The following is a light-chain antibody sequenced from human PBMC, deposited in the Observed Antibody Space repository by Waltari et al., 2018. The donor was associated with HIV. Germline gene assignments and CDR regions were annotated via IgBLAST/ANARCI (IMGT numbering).Light chain of an antibody. CDR2: GAS. V-gene: IGKV1-8*01. J-gene: IGKJ5*01. CDR3: QQYFNYPLT. Sequence: AIRLTQSPSSLSASTGARVTITCRTSQDLSTFLAWFQQKPGEAPHLLIYGASSLENGVPSRFSGSGSGTNFSLTISCLQSEDLATYFCQQYFNYPLTFGQGTRLDIK. CDR1: QDLSTF.